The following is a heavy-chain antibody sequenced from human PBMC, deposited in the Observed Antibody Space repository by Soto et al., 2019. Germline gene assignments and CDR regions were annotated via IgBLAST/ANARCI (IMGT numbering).Heavy chain of an antibody. CDR2: INPNSGGT. J-gene: IGHJ4*02. Sequence: EASVKVSCKASGYTFTGYYMHWVRQAPGQGLEWMGWINPNSGGTNYAQKIQGWVTMTRDTSISTAYMELSRLRTEDTAVYYCARDDRTAGHGSYGYFDLWGQGTLVTVSS. D-gene: IGHD4-17*01. V-gene: IGHV1-2*04. CDR3: ARDDRTAGHGSYGYFDL. CDR1: GYTFTGYY.